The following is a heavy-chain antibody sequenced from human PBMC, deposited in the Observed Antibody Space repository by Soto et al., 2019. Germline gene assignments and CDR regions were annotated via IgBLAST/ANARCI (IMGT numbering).Heavy chain of an antibody. CDR2: INQDESQK. Sequence: GSVRLSCAASGFTFSIYWMSWVRQAPGKGLEWVANINQDESQKYYVDSVKGRFTVSRDNVENSLFLHMSRLRAEDTAVYYCTREEGWFDPWGQGILVTVSS. J-gene: IGHJ5*02. V-gene: IGHV3-7*01. CDR3: TREEGWFDP. CDR1: GFTFSIYW.